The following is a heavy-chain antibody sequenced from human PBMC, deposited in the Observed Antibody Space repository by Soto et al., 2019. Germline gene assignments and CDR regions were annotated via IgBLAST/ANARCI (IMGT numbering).Heavy chain of an antibody. CDR1: GGSINSGGYC. CDR3: SRGILV. D-gene: IGHD2-21*01. CDR2: ISNGGSN. J-gene: IGHJ4*02. V-gene: IGHV4-31*03. Sequence: QVQLQESGPGLVKPSQTLSLTCTVSGGSINSGGYCWSWIRQHPGKGLDWIGCISNGGSNSYNPSLKSRVTISVNTSKTQFSLKLTSGTAADTAVYYCSRGILVWGQGALITVSS.